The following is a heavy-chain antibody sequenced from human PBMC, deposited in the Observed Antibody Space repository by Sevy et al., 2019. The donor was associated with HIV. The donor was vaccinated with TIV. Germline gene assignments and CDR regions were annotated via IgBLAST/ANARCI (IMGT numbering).Heavy chain of an antibody. J-gene: IGHJ5*01. Sequence: SETLSLTCAVSSYSVGSDNYWGWIQQSPGKGLEWIGIIYRSGTTYYNPSLKSRVTISVDTSKNQFSLKLSSVTASDTAVYFCARVLGMATFGQIRFDSWGQGTLVTVSS. V-gene: IGHV4-38-2*01. CDR2: IYRSGTT. CDR3: ARVLGMATFGQIRFDS. D-gene: IGHD5-12*01. CDR1: SYSVGSDNY.